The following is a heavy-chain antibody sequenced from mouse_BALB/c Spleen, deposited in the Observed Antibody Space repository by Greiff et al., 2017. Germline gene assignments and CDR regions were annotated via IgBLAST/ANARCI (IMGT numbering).Heavy chain of an antibody. D-gene: IGHD1-2*01. CDR3: ARDRAATSAMDY. J-gene: IGHJ4*01. V-gene: IGHV2-9*02. Sequence: VKLVESGPGLVAPSQSLSITCTVSGYSLTSYGVHWVRQPPGKGLEWLRVILAGGSTTYNAAPMSRLSISKDNSKSQVFIKRNSLQTEDTAMYYGARDRAATSAMDYWGQGTSVTVSS. CDR2: ILAGGST. CDR1: GYSLTSYG.